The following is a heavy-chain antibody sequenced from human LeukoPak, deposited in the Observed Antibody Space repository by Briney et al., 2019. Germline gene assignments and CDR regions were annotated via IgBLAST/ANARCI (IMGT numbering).Heavy chain of an antibody. CDR2: ISFSSTHI. CDR1: GFIFSNYG. V-gene: IGHV3-21*01. J-gene: IGHJ4*02. CDR3: ASAYYYDSSGYHY. D-gene: IGHD3-22*01. Sequence: GGSLRLSCAASGFIFSNYGMSWVRQAPGKGLEWVSSISFSSTHIYYADSIQGRFTISRDNAKNSLYLQMNSLRAEDTAVYYCASAYYYDSSGYHYWGQGTLVTVSS.